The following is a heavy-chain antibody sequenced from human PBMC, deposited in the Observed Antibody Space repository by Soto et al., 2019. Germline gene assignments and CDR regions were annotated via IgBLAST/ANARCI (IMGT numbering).Heavy chain of an antibody. CDR3: AKDHIGAEGIVVPAASGSGFDY. J-gene: IGHJ4*02. V-gene: IGHV3-30*18. Sequence: GGSLRLSCAASGFTFSSYGMHWVRQAPGKGLEWVAVISYDGSNKYYADSVKGRFTISRDNSKNTLYLQMNSLRAEDTAVYYCAKDHIGAEGIVVPAASGSGFDYWGQGTLVTVSS. CDR2: ISYDGSNK. D-gene: IGHD2-2*01. CDR1: GFTFSSYG.